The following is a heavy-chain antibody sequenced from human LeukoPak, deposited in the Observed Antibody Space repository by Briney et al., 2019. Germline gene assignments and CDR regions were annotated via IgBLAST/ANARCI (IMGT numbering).Heavy chain of an antibody. J-gene: IGHJ4*02. V-gene: IGHV3-30*02. CDR3: AKGFIVATYFDY. CDR1: GFTFSSYG. D-gene: IGHD5-12*01. Sequence: GGSLRLSCAASGFTFSSYGMHWVRQAPGKGLEWVAFIRYDGSNKYYADSVKGRFTISRDNSKNTLYLQMNSLRAEDTAVYYCAKGFIVATYFDYWGQGTPVTVSS. CDR2: IRYDGSNK.